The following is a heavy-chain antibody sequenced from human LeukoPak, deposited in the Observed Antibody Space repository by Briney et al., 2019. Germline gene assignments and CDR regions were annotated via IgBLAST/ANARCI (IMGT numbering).Heavy chain of an antibody. CDR1: GGTFSSYA. CDR3: ASASGYDFWSGYPSN. CDR2: IIPIFGTA. J-gene: IGHJ4*02. V-gene: IGHV1-69*05. Sequence: SVKVSCKASGGTFSSYAISWVRQAPGQGLEWMGGIIPIFGTANYAQKFQGRVTITTDESTSTAYMELSSLRSEDTAVYYCASASGYDFWSGYPSNWGQGTLVTVSS. D-gene: IGHD3-3*01.